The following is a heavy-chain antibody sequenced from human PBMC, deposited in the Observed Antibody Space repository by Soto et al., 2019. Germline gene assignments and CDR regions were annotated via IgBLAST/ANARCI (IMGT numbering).Heavy chain of an antibody. CDR1: AGTFSSYA. CDR3: ARERAQWLGPYYYYGMDV. V-gene: IGHV1-69*12. D-gene: IGHD6-19*01. J-gene: IGHJ6*02. Sequence: QVQLVQSGAEVKKPGSSVKVSCKASAGTFSSYAISWVRQAPGQGLEWLGGIIPIFGTANYAQKFQGRVTITADEPTSTAYMGLSSLRSEDTAVYYCARERAQWLGPYYYYGMDVWGQGTTVTFSS. CDR2: IIPIFGTA.